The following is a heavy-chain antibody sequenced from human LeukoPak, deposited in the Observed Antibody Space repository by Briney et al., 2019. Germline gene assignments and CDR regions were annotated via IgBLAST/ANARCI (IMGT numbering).Heavy chain of an antibody. CDR2: INPNSGGT. V-gene: IGHV1-2*02. J-gene: IGHJ4*02. D-gene: IGHD6-19*01. Sequence: ASVTVSCKASGYTFTGYYLHWVRQAPGQGLEWMGWINPNSGGTNYAQKLQGRVTMTRDTSISTAYMEVSRLRSDDTAVYYCARVGGPGYSSGLYGYWGQGTLVTVSS. CDR1: GYTFTGYY. CDR3: ARVGGPGYSSGLYGY.